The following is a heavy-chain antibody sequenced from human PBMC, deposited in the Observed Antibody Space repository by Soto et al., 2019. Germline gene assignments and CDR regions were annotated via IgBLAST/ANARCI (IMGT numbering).Heavy chain of an antibody. V-gene: IGHV3-33*01. Sequence: PWGSLRISCASSGFMFSNPGMHGVRKTPGKGLEWVAVIWSDGNNRYYADSVKGRFTISRDNSKNQFSLKLDSVTAADTAVYFCESHSIWLLLSDYWGQGSLVTVSS. CDR3: ESHSIWLLLSDY. CDR2: IWSDGNNR. CDR1: GFMFSNPG. D-gene: IGHD3-22*01. J-gene: IGHJ4*02.